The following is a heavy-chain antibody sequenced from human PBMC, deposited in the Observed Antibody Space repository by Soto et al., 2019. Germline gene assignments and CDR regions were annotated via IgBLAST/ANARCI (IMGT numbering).Heavy chain of an antibody. V-gene: IGHV4-31*03. Sequence: QVQLQESGPGLVKPSQNLSLTCTVSGGSFSSGAYYWSWVRRHPGMGLEWIGYISYRGTPYYNPSFKSRLTISVDASKNQFSLRLSSVTAADTAVYYCARVSATGTRWFDPWGQGTLVTVSS. CDR1: GGSFSSGAYY. CDR2: ISYRGTP. D-gene: IGHD6-13*01. CDR3: ARVSATGTRWFDP. J-gene: IGHJ5*02.